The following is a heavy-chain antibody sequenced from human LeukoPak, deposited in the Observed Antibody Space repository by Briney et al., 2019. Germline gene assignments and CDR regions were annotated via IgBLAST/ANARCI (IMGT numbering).Heavy chain of an antibody. CDR3: ARGDDILTGQTWGYLN. J-gene: IGHJ4*02. CDR1: GGSISSSNW. Sequence: NPSGTLTLTCAVSGGSISSSNWWSWVRQPPGKGLEWIGEIYHSGSTNYNPSLKSRVTISVDTSKNQFSLKLSSVTAADTAVYYCARGDDILTGQTWGYLNWGQGTLVIVSS. V-gene: IGHV4-4*02. D-gene: IGHD3-9*01. CDR2: IYHSGST.